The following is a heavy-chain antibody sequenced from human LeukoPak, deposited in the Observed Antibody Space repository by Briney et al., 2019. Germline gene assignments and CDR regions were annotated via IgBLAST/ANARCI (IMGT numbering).Heavy chain of an antibody. Sequence: ASVKVSCKASGYTFTIYYMHWVRQAPVQGLEWMGLINPTGGSTGYAQKFQGRVTMTRDMSTSTDYMELSSLRSEDTAIYYCARDNSVGDNAWWFDPWGQGTLVTVSS. CDR3: ARDNSVGDNAWWFDP. D-gene: IGHD1-26*01. J-gene: IGHJ5*02. V-gene: IGHV1-46*01. CDR1: GYTFTIYY. CDR2: INPTGGST.